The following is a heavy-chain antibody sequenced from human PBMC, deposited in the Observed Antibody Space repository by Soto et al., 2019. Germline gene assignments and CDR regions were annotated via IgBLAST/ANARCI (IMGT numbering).Heavy chain of an antibody. CDR3: VRAKAGVTQWLVEYGLDV. D-gene: IGHD6-19*01. CDR2: IFSDSET. Sequence: PLVSMRLSCAASGCTGSRNDRGWVRQAPGKGLESVSVIFSDSETYYADSVKGRFSISRDISKNTLSLQMDSLRVEDTAVYYCVRAKAGVTQWLVEYGLDVWGQGTTVTVSS. CDR1: GCTGSRND. J-gene: IGHJ6*02. V-gene: IGHV3-66*01.